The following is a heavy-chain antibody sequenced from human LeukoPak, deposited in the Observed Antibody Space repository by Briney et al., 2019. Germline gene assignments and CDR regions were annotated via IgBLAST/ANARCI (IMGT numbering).Heavy chain of an antibody. D-gene: IGHD3-22*01. CDR3: ARHYDSTGYSLDY. CDR2: IKEDGSQK. CDR1: GFTFSSYW. Sequence: GGSLRVSCAAAGFTFSSYWMTWVRQAPGKGLEWVANIKEDGSQKFYLDSVKGRFTISRDNAKDSLFLQMNSLRAEDTAVYYCARHYDSTGYSLDYWGQGTLVTVSS. J-gene: IGHJ4*02. V-gene: IGHV3-7*01.